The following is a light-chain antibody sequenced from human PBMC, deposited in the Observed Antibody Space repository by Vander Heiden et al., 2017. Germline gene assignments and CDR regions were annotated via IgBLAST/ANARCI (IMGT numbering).Light chain of an antibody. CDR3: LQYAKLPLT. CDR1: QDITNY. CDR2: DAS. Sequence: DIQMTQSPSFLSASVGDRVTLTCQASQDITNYLNWYQQKPGKAPKLLIYDASNLETGVPSRFSGGGSGTDFTLTISSLQPEDIGTYFCLQYAKLPLTFGAGTKVE. V-gene: IGKV1-33*01. J-gene: IGKJ4*01.